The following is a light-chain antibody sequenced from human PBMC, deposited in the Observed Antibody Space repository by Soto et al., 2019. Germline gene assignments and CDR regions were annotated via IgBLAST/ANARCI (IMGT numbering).Light chain of an antibody. CDR1: QSFSGSY. V-gene: IGKV3D-20*02. CDR2: GAS. CDR3: QQRSNWPPIT. J-gene: IGKJ5*01. Sequence: ENVLTQSPGTLSLSPGERATLSCRASQSFSGSYLAWYQQNPGQAPRLLIYGASTRATGIPARFSGSGSGTEFTLTINSLEPEDFAVYYYQQRSNWPPITFGQGTRLEIK.